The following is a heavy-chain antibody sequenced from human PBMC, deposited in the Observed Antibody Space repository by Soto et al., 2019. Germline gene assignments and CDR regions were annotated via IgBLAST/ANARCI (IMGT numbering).Heavy chain of an antibody. CDR1: GFTFSSYS. Sequence: GGSLRLSCAASGFTFSSYSMNWVRQAPGKGLEWVSSISSSSSYIYYADSVKGRFTISRDNAKNSLYLQMNSLRAEDTAVYYCARVTEVAGTNYYYGMDVWGQGTTVTVSS. CDR3: ARVTEVAGTNYYYGMDV. D-gene: IGHD6-19*01. V-gene: IGHV3-21*01. J-gene: IGHJ6*02. CDR2: ISSSSSYI.